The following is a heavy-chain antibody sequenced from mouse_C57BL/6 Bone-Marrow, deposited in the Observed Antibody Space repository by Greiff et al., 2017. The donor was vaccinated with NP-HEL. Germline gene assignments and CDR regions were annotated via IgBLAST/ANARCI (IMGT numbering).Heavy chain of an antibody. J-gene: IGHJ3*01. CDR1: GFTFSDYG. CDR2: ISSGSSTI. CDR3: ASYDGPWFAY. V-gene: IGHV5-17*01. Sequence: EVQLVESGGGLVKPGGSLKLSCAASGFTFSDYGMHWVRQAPEKGLEWVAYISSGSSTIYYADTVKGGFTISRDNANNTLFLQMTSLRSENTAMYYCASYDGPWFAYWGQGTLVTVSA. D-gene: IGHD2-3*01.